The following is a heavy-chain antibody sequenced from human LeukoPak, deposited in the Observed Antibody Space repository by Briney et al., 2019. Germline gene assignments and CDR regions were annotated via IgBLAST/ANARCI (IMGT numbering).Heavy chain of an antibody. J-gene: IGHJ4*02. Sequence: GGSLRLSCAASGFTFMNSVMTWVRQAPGKGLEWVSSITGSGASTYYADSVKGRFTISRDNSKNTLFLQMHSLRAEDTAVYYCAKKLGAHDYWGQGALVTVSS. CDR2: ITGSGAST. CDR3: AKKLGAHDY. V-gene: IGHV3-23*01. D-gene: IGHD1-26*01. CDR1: GFTFMNSV.